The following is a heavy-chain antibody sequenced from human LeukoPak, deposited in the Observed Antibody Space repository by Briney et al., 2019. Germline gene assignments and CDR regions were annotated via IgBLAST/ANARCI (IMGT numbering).Heavy chain of an antibody. CDR2: IKSKTGGGTT. Sequence: PGGSLRLSCAASGFTFSNAWTSWVRQAPGKGLEWVGRIKSKTGGGTTDYAAPVKGRFTISRDDSKNTLYLQMNSLKTEDTAVYYCTTDLDWGEVDYWGQGTLVTVSS. CDR1: GFTFSNAW. V-gene: IGHV3-15*01. D-gene: IGHD3/OR15-3a*01. CDR3: TTDLDWGEVDY. J-gene: IGHJ4*02.